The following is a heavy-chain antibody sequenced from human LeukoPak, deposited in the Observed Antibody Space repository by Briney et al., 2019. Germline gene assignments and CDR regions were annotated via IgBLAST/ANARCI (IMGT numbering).Heavy chain of an antibody. CDR3: ARADSGYESRGNFDI. V-gene: IGHV4-31*03. J-gene: IGHJ3*02. CDR2: IHYSGST. CDR1: GASLNSGTYY. D-gene: IGHD5-12*01. Sequence: SQTLSLTCTVSGASLNSGTYYWSWIRQRPGKGLEWIGYIHYSGSTYYKPSLKSRLTISVDTSNNQFSLKLTSLSAADTAVYFCARADSGYESRGNFDIWGQGTMVSVSS.